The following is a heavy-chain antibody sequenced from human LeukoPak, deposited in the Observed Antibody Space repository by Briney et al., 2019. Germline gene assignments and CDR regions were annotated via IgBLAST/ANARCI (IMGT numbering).Heavy chain of an antibody. J-gene: IGHJ4*02. CDR1: GFTFSSYA. CDR2: ISGSGGST. D-gene: IGHD3-9*01. V-gene: IGHV3-23*01. CDR3: AKTPGDYFDLFDY. Sequence: GGSLRLSCAASGFTFSSYALSWVRQAPGKGLEWVSAISGSGGSTYYADSVKGRFTISRDNSKNTLYLQMNSLRAEDTAVYYCAKTPGDYFDLFDYWGQGTLVTVSS.